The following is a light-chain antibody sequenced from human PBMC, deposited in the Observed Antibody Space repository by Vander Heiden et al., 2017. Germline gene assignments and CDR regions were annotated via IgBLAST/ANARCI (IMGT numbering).Light chain of an antibody. J-gene: IGLJ1*01. CDR3: AAWEDSRSGYV. V-gene: IGLV1-47*01. CDR1: SSNIGSQY. CDR2: RND. Sequence: QSVLTQPPSASGTPGQRVTIACSGSSSNIGSQYLYWYQHLPGTAPTLLINRNDQRLAGVPDRFSGSKSGTPAALAISGLRAEEEADYYCAAWEDSRSGYVFGTGTKVTVL.